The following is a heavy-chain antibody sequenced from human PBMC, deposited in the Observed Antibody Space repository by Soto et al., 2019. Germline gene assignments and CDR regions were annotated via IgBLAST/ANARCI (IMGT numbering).Heavy chain of an antibody. CDR3: TRSTIFGVVIIRYYGMDV. CDR2: IIPIFGTA. D-gene: IGHD3-3*01. CDR1: GGTFSSYA. Sequence: QVQLVQSGAEVKKPGSSVKVSCKASGGTFSSYAISWVRQAPGQGLEWMGGIIPIFGTANYAQKFQGRVTMTANKSTSTAYIELSRLRSEDTTLYYCTRSTIFGVVIIRYYGMDVWGQGTTVTVSS. V-gene: IGHV1-69*06. J-gene: IGHJ6*02.